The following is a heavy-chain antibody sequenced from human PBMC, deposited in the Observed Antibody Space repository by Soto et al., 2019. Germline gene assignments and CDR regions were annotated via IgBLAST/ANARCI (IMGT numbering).Heavy chain of an antibody. V-gene: IGHV4-34*01. Sequence: SETLSLTCAVYGGSFSGYYWSWIRQPPGKGLEWIGEINHSGSTNYNPSLKSRVTISVDTSKNQFSLKLSSVTAADTAVYYCARGWTGKSDNPARQLGYCSSTSCYYYYYMDVWGKGTTVIVSS. J-gene: IGHJ6*03. D-gene: IGHD2-2*01. CDR3: ARGWTGKSDNPARQLGYCSSTSCYYYYYMDV. CDR2: INHSGST. CDR1: GGSFSGYY.